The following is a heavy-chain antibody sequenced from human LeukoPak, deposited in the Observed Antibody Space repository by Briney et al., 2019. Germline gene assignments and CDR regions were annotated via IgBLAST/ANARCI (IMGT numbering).Heavy chain of an antibody. V-gene: IGHV4-4*02. CDR3: AREAIYCSGGSCYSLAFDI. J-gene: IGHJ3*02. CDR1: GGSISSSNW. D-gene: IGHD2-15*01. CDR2: IYHSGST. Sequence: PSGTLSLTCAVSGGSISSSNWWSWVRQPPGKGLEWIGEIYHSGSTNYNPSLKSRVTISVDKSKNQFSLKLSSVTAADTAVYYCAREAIYCSGGSCYSLAFDIWGQGTMVTVSS.